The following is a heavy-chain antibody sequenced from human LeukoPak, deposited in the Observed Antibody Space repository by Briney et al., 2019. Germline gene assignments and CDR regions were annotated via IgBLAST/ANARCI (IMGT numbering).Heavy chain of an antibody. D-gene: IGHD6-13*01. J-gene: IGHJ4*02. Sequence: PSETLSLTCTVSGDSIRSYHWSWIRQPPGKGLEWIGHIHYSGRTNYSPSLRSRVTISVDTSKNQFSLKLTSVTAADTAVYYCAKHEGTAGPFDSWGQGTLVTVSS. CDR3: AKHEGTAGPFDS. V-gene: IGHV4-59*08. CDR2: IHYSGRT. CDR1: GDSIRSYH.